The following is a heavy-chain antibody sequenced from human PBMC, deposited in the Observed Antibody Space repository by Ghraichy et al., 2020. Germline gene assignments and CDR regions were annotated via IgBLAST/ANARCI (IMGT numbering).Heavy chain of an antibody. J-gene: IGHJ6*02. Sequence: GGSLRLSCAASGFTFSSYGMHWVRQAPGKGLEWVAFIRYDGSNKYYADSVKGRFTISRDNSKNTLYLQMNSLRAEDTAVYYCAKGLGECSGGSCYVNYYYYGMDVWGQGATVAVSS. D-gene: IGHD2-15*01. CDR2: IRYDGSNK. CDR1: GFTFSSYG. CDR3: AKGLGECSGGSCYVNYYYYGMDV. V-gene: IGHV3-30*02.